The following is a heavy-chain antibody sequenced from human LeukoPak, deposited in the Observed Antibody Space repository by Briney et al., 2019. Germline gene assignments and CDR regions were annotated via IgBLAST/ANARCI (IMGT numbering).Heavy chain of an antibody. D-gene: IGHD2-15*01. Sequence: ASVKVSCKSSGYNFGGYYIHWVRQAPGLGLEWMGWISPKGDETKYAQKFQGRLTVTRDTSISTTYMDLSGLRSDDTAVYYCARGDMYFQDSSYRSLDHWGQGTLVTVSS. J-gene: IGHJ4*02. CDR1: GYNFGGYY. CDR2: ISPKGDET. CDR3: ARGDMYFQDSSYRSLDH. V-gene: IGHV1-2*02.